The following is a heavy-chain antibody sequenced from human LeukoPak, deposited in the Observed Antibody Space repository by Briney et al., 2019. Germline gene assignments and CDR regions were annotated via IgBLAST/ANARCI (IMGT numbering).Heavy chain of an antibody. Sequence: SETLSLTCTVSGGSISNYNWSWIRQPPGKGLEWIGYIYYSGSTNYNPSLKSRVTISVDTSKNQFSLKLSSVTAADTAVYYCARDRVYYYMDVWGKGTTVTVSS. CDR2: IYYSGST. D-gene: IGHD3-10*01. CDR3: ARDRVYYYMDV. V-gene: IGHV4-59*01. J-gene: IGHJ6*03. CDR1: GGSISNYN.